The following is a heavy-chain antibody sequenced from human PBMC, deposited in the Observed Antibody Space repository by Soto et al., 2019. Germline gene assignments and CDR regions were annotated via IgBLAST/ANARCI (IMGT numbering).Heavy chain of an antibody. V-gene: IGHV5-51*01. J-gene: IGHJ3*02. D-gene: IGHD2-15*01. CDR3: ASDSHCSGGPCPMGGFDM. Sequence: GESLKISCQGSGYGFSIHWVAWLRQMPGEGLEWVGFIYPGNSDTIYSPSFQGQVTISADLALSTTYLQWDTLKPSDTAIYFCASDSHCSGGPCPMGGFDMWGQGTMVTVSS. CDR2: IYPGNSDT. CDR1: GYGFSIHW.